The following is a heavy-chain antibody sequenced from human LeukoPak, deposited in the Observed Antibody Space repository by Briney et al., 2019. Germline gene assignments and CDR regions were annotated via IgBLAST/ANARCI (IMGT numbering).Heavy chain of an antibody. V-gene: IGHV1-69*13. D-gene: IGHD3-22*01. Sequence: GASVKVSCKASGGTFISYAISWVRQAPGQGREWRGGIIPIFCTANYAHKFQGIVTITAHESTSPAYMDLSSLRSEDTAVYYCARDTTYYYDISGYYYSVYWGQGTLVTVSS. CDR3: ARDTTYYYDISGYYYSVY. J-gene: IGHJ4*02. CDR1: GGTFISYA. CDR2: IIPIFCTA.